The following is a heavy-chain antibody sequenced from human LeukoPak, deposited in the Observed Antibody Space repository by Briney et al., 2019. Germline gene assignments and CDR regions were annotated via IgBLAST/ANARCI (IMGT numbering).Heavy chain of an antibody. CDR2: ISGNGGST. V-gene: IGHV3-64*01. CDR3: ARGVGFSTGWYYFDY. J-gene: IGHJ4*02. CDR1: GFTFSRYA. Sequence: GGSLRLSCAASGFTFSRYAMHWVRQAPGEGLEYVSAISGNGGSTYYANSVKGRFTISRDNSKNTLYLQMGSLRAEDMAVYYCARGVGFSTGWYYFDYWGQGTLVTVSS. D-gene: IGHD6-19*01.